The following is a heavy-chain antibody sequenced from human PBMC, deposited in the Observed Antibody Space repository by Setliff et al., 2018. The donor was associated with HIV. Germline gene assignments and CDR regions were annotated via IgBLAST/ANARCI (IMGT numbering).Heavy chain of an antibody. CDR1: GYDFRRYG. Sequence: ASVKVSCKTSGYDFRRYGIAWVRQAPGQGLEWMGVIHPSGGSTSYAQSFQDRVTMTRDTSTSTVYMELSSLRSEDTAVYYCARVRYCSGGSCYGGEYWFDPWGQGTLVTVSS. D-gene: IGHD2-15*01. J-gene: IGHJ5*02. V-gene: IGHV1-46*01. CDR3: ARVRYCSGGSCYGGEYWFDP. CDR2: IHPSGGST.